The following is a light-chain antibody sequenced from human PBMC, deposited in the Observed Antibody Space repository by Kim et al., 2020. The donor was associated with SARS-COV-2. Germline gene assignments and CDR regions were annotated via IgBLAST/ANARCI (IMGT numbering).Light chain of an antibody. V-gene: IGLV1-44*01. J-gene: IGLJ3*02. CDR3: VVWDDSGNHWV. CDR2: SNK. CDR1: ANNVGSNC. Sequence: QGATACITCRANNVGSNCMNWYQQNPGKAPKFLIHSNKDRPSGIPERFSGSNSGTTASLTISGVQAEDEADYYCVVWDDSGNHWVFGGGTKLTVL.